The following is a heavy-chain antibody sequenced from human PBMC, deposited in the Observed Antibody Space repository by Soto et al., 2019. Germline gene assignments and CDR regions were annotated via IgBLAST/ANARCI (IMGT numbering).Heavy chain of an antibody. J-gene: IGHJ6*02. Sequence: GGSLRLSCAASGFTFDDYTMHWVRQAPGKGLEWVSLISWDGGSTYYADSVKGRFTISRDNSKNSLYLQMNSLRTEDTALYYCAKDTYCSGGSCRAKPVSSNYYYYGMDVWGQGTTVTVSS. CDR3: AKDTYCSGGSCRAKPVSSNYYYYGMDV. CDR1: GFTFDDYT. CDR2: ISWDGGST. V-gene: IGHV3-43*01. D-gene: IGHD2-15*01.